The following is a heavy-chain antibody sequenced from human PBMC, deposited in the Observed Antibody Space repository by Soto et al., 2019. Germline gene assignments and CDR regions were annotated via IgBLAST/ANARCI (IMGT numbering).Heavy chain of an antibody. D-gene: IGHD6-19*01. CDR1: GFTFSSYA. CDR3: AKFQRDSSGWYLAPPWGAFDI. CDR2: ISGSGGST. J-gene: IGHJ3*02. Sequence: GSLRLSCAASGFTFSSYAMSWVRQAPGKGLEWVSAISGSGGSTYYADSVKGRFTISRDNSKNTLYLQMNSLRAEDTAVYYCAKFQRDSSGWYLAPPWGAFDIWGQGTMVTVSS. V-gene: IGHV3-23*01.